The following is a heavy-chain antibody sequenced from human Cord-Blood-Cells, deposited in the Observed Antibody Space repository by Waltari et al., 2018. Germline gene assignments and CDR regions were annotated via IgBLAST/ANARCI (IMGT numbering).Heavy chain of an antibody. D-gene: IGHD4-4*01. Sequence: QVQLVQSGAEVKKPGASVKVSCKGFGYTFTSYDIHWVRQATGQGLEWMGWMNPNSGNTGYAQKFQGRVTMTRNTSISTAYMELSSLRSEDTAVYYCARGDSNYYYYGMDVWGQGTTVTVSS. CDR2: MNPNSGNT. CDR1: GYTFTSYD. CDR3: ARGDSNYYYYGMDV. J-gene: IGHJ6*02. V-gene: IGHV1-8*01.